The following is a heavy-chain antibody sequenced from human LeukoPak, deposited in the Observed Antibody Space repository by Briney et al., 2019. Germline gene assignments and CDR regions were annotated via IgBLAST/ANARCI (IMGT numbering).Heavy chain of an antibody. CDR3: AREYDFWSGALDH. CDR2: IYTSGST. Sequence: PSETLSLTCTVSGGSISSGSYYWSWIRQPAGKGLEWIGRIYTSGSTNYNPSLKSRVTISVDTSKNQFSLKLSSVTAADTAVYYCAREYDFWSGALDHWGQGTLVTVSS. D-gene: IGHD3-3*01. CDR1: GGSISSGSYY. J-gene: IGHJ4*02. V-gene: IGHV4-61*02.